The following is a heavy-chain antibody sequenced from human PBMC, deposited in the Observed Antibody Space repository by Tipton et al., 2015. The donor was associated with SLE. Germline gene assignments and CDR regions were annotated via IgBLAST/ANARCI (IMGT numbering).Heavy chain of an antibody. J-gene: IGHJ6*02. CDR1: GASLSSSYY. V-gene: IGHV4-61*09. CDR3: ARLSGYYYYSLDV. Sequence: TLSLTCTVSGASLSSSYYWSWIRQPAGKGLEWIGHIYTSGSTNYNPSLKSRVTISVDTSKNQFSLKLSSVTAAETAVYYCARLSGYYYYSLDVWGQGTSVTVSS. CDR2: IYTSGST.